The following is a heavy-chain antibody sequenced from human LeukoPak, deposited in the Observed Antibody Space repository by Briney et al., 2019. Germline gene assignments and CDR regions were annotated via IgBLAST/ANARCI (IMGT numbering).Heavy chain of an antibody. CDR1: GGSISSYY. CDR3: ARFDCSGGSCYELYLDNDAFDI. D-gene: IGHD2-15*01. Sequence: SETLSLTCTVSGGSISSYYWTWIRQPPGKGLEWIGSIYSSGSTYYNPSLKSRVTISVDTSKNQFSLKLSSVTAADTAVYYCARFDCSGGSCYELYLDNDAFDIWGQGTMVTVSS. CDR2: IYSSGST. V-gene: IGHV4-59*05. J-gene: IGHJ3*02.